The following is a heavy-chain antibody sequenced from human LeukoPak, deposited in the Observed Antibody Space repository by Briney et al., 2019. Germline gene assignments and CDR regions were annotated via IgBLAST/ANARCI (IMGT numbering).Heavy chain of an antibody. CDR3: ARSPTEGRFLEWLSRINYFDY. J-gene: IGHJ4*02. CDR1: GYTFSNYG. D-gene: IGHD3-3*01. Sequence: GASVKVSCKTSGYTFSNYGVSWVRQAPGQGLEWMGWISAYNNNTNYAQKFQGRVTMTRDTSTSTVYMELSSLRSEDTAVYYCARSPTEGRFLEWLSRINYFDYWGQGTLVTVSS. V-gene: IGHV1-18*01. CDR2: ISAYNNNT.